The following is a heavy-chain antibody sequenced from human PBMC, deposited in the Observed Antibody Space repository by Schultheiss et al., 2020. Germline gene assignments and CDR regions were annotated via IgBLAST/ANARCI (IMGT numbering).Heavy chain of an antibody. Sequence: SETLSLTCAVYGGSFSGYYWSWIRQPPEKGLEWIGSIYYSGSTNYNPSLKSRVTISVDTSKNQFSLKLGSVTAADTAVYYCARSPITVAGFDYWGQGTLVTVSS. J-gene: IGHJ4*02. CDR3: ARSPITVAGFDY. D-gene: IGHD6-19*01. V-gene: IGHV4-34*11. CDR1: GGSFSGYY. CDR2: IYYSGST.